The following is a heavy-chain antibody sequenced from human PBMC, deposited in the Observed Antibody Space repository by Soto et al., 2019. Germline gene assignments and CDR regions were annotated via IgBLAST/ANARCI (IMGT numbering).Heavy chain of an antibody. CDR3: ARSTYCNGGSCYPQY. CDR2: ISYDGSDR. CDR1: GFTFSDYG. Sequence: GGSLRLSCEGPGFTFSDYGFHWVGQAPGKGLEWVAMISYDGSDRYYRDSVQGRFTISRDDSKNTVFLQMNSLRTEDTAMYYCARSTYCNGGSCYPQYWGPGTLVTVSS. D-gene: IGHD2-15*01. J-gene: IGHJ4*02. V-gene: IGHV3-30*03.